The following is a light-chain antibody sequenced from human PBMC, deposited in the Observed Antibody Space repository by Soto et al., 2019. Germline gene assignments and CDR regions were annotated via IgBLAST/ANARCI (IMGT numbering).Light chain of an antibody. J-gene: IGLJ2*01. CDR2: GNR. V-gene: IGLV1-40*01. CDR3: QSYDSSLSGSKVV. Sequence: QSVLTQPPSVSGAPGQRVTISCTGSSSNIGAGYAVHWYQQLPGTAPKLVIYGNRNRPSGVPDRFSGSKSGTSASLAITGLQAEDEADYYCQSYDSSLSGSKVVFGGGTKLTVL. CDR1: SSNIGAGYA.